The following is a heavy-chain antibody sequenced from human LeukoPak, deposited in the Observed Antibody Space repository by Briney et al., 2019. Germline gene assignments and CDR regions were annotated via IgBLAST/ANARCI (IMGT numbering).Heavy chain of an antibody. D-gene: IGHD3/OR15-3a*01. CDR3: AKQTRGLDPTFSDYYYYYMDV. V-gene: IGHV1-69*06. CDR2: IIPIFGTA. Sequence: GASVKVSCKASGGTFSSYAISWVRQAPGQGLEWMGGIIPIFGTANYAQKFQGRVTITADKSTSTAYMELSSLRSEDTAVYYCAKQTRGLDPTFSDYYYYYMDVWGKGTTVTVSS. CDR1: GGTFSSYA. J-gene: IGHJ6*03.